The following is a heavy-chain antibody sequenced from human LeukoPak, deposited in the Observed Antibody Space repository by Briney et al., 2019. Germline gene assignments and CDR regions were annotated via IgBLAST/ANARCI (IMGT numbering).Heavy chain of an antibody. D-gene: IGHD3-22*01. CDR2: FDPEDGET. V-gene: IGHV1-24*01. J-gene: IGHJ4*02. CDR3: ATFHYYYDGSGLFH. Sequence: GASVKVSCKVSGYTLTELSMHWVRQAPGKGLEWMGGFDPEDGETIYAQKFQGRVTMTEDTSTDTAYMELSSLRSEDTAVYYCATFHYYYDGSGLFHWGQGTLVTVSS. CDR1: GYTLTELS.